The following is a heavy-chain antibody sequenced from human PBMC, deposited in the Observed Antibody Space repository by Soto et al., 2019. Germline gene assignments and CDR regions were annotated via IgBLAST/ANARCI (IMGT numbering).Heavy chain of an antibody. CDR2: IYYSGTH. J-gene: IGHJ4*02. CDR3: ARGYCSFTSCSMFNY. Sequence: SETLSLTCAVSGGSVSSDCFYWSWIGQPPGKELDWFGYIYYSGTHTYNPSLKRRVTMSADTSQNQFSLRLSSVTAADRAVYYCARGYCSFTSCSMFNYWGQGTQVT. D-gene: IGHD2-2*01. CDR1: GGSVSSDCFY. V-gene: IGHV4-61*01.